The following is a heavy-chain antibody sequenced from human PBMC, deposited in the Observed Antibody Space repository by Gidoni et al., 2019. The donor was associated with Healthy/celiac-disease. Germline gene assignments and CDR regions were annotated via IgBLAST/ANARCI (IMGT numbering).Heavy chain of an antibody. CDR2: IYWDDYK. Sequence: QITLKESGPTLVKPTQTLTLTCTVAGFALSTSGVVVGWIRQPPEKALEWLALIYWDDYKRYSPSLKIRLTITKDTSKNQVVLTMTNMDPVDTATYYCAHSNIVATIGGGWFDPWGQGTLVTVSS. V-gene: IGHV2-5*02. CDR3: AHSNIVATIGGGWFDP. J-gene: IGHJ5*02. D-gene: IGHD5-12*01. CDR1: GFALSTSGVV.